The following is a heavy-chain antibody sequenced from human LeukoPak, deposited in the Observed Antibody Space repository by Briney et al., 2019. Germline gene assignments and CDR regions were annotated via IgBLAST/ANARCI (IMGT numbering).Heavy chain of an antibody. CDR1: GFTFSSYA. CDR3: AKDFYGSGSYYLYYYGMDV. D-gene: IGHD3-10*01. Sequence: GGSLRLSCAASGFTFSSYAMSWVRQAPGKGLEWVSAISGSGGSTYYADSVKGRFTISRDNSKSTLYLQMNSLRAEDTAVYYCAKDFYGSGSYYLYYYGMDVWGQGTTVTVSS. V-gene: IGHV3-23*01. CDR2: ISGSGGST. J-gene: IGHJ6*02.